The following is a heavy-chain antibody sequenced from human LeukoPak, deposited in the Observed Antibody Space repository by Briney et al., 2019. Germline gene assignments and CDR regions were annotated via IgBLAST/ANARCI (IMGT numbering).Heavy chain of an antibody. Sequence: SESLSLTCTVSGYSISSGYYWGWTRQPPGKGLEWIGSIYHSGSTYYNPSLKSRVTISVDTSKNQFSLKLSSVTAADTAVYYCANEDYYYYYMDVWGKGTTVTVSS. CDR1: GYSISSGYY. D-gene: IGHD1-1*01. V-gene: IGHV4-38-2*02. J-gene: IGHJ6*03. CDR2: IYHSGST. CDR3: ANEDYYYYYMDV.